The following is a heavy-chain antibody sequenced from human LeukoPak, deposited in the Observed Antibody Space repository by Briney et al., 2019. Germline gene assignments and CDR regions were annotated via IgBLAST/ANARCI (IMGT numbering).Heavy chain of an antibody. J-gene: IGHJ6*03. CDR3: ARVGKEGFRELYAYYYYMDV. Sequence: SETLSLTCTVSGGSISSHYWSWIRQPPGKGLEWIGYIYYSGSTNYNPSLKSRVTISVDTSKNQFSLKLSSVTAADTAVYYCARVGKEGFRELYAYYYYMDVWGKGTTVTVSS. CDR2: IYYSGST. V-gene: IGHV4-59*11. D-gene: IGHD3-10*01. CDR1: GGSISSHY.